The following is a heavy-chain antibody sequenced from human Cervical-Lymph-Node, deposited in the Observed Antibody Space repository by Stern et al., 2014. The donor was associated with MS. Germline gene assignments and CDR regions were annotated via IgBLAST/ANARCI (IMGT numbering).Heavy chain of an antibody. CDR1: KFTISTYA. CDR3: ARGTDYYESSGFYD. CDR2: ISYRGGNT. J-gene: IGHJ4*02. D-gene: IGHD3-22*01. V-gene: IGHV3-30*04. Sequence: VQLVESGGGVVQPGTSLRLSCAASKFTISTYAIHWVRQAPAKGQEWVAVISYRGGNTYYADSVKGRFTIYRDNSKNTLYLQMDSLRTEDTAVYYCARGTDYYESSGFYDWGQGTVVTVSS.